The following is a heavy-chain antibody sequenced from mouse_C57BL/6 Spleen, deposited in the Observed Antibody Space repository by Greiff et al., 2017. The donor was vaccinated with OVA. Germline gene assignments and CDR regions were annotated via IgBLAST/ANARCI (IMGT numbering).Heavy chain of an antibody. V-gene: IGHV1-62-2*01. CDR1: GYTFTEYT. J-gene: IGHJ4*01. CDR2: FYPGSGSI. D-gene: IGHD2-2*01. Sequence: QVQLQQSGAELVKPGASVKLSCKASGYTFTEYTIHWVKQRSGQGLEWIGWFYPGSGSIKYNEKFKDKATLTADKSSSTVDMELSRLTSEDAAVYVCARHEERGYGYDYAMDYWGQGTSVTVSS. CDR3: ARHEERGYGYDYAMDY.